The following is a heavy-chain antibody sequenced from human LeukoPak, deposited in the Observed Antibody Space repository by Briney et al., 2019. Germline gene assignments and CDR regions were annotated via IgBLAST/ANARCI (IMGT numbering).Heavy chain of an antibody. Sequence: GGSLRLSCAASGFTFSSYAMHWVRQAPERGLEYVSAISSNGGSTYYANSVKGRFTISRDNSKNTLYLQMGSLRAEDMAVYYCARSPPDGLQWFGEGYFDYWGQGTLVTVSS. CDR3: ARSPPDGLQWFGEGYFDY. J-gene: IGHJ4*02. CDR2: ISSNGGST. CDR1: GFTFSSYA. D-gene: IGHD3-10*01. V-gene: IGHV3-64*01.